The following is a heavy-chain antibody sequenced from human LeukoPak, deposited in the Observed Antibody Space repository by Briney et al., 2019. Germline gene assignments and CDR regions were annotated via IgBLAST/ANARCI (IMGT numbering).Heavy chain of an antibody. Sequence: SGPTLVNPTQTLTLTCTFSGFSLPTTGVGVGWIRQPPGKALEWLAVIYWNDDKRYSPSLKSRLTITKDTVKNQVVLTMTNMDPVDTATYYCAHSGLYCSSGTSCYSSYYYYGMDVWGQGTTVTVSS. J-gene: IGHJ6*02. D-gene: IGHD2-2*01. CDR1: GFSLPTTGVG. CDR2: IYWNDDK. CDR3: AHSGLYCSSGTSCYSSYYYYGMDV. V-gene: IGHV2-5*01.